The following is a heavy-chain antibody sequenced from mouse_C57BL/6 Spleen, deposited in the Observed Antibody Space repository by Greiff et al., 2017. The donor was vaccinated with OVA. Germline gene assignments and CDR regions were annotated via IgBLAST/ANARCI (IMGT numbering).Heavy chain of an antibody. CDR3: ARYGSSSFDY. CDR2: IYPSDSET. Sequence: QVQLQQPGAELVRPGSSVKLSCKASGYTFTSYWMEWVKQRPGQGLEWIGNIYPSDSETHYNQKFKDKATLTVDKSSSTAYMQLSSLTSEDSSVYYCARYGSSSFDYWGQGTTLTVSS. J-gene: IGHJ2*01. V-gene: IGHV1-61*01. D-gene: IGHD1-1*01. CDR1: GYTFTSYW.